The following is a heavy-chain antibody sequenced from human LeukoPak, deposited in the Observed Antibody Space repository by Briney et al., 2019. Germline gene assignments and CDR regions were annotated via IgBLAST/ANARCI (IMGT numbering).Heavy chain of an antibody. V-gene: IGHV3-23*01. CDR1: GFTLSSYS. CDR2: ISGSGGST. D-gene: IGHD5-18*01. J-gene: IGHJ4*02. CDR3: AKVRGYSYGPLDY. Sequence: PGGSLRLPCAASGFTLSSYSMSWVRQAPGKGLEWVSAISGSGGSTYYADSVKGRFTISRDNSKNTLYLQMNSLRAEDTAVYYCAKVRGYSYGPLDYWGQGTLVTVSS.